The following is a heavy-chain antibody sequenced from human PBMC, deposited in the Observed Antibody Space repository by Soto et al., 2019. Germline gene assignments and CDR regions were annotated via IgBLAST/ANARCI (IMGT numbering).Heavy chain of an antibody. CDR2: IYYSGST. D-gene: IGHD3-3*01. V-gene: IGHV4-39*01. J-gene: IGHJ4*02. CDR1: GGSISSGGYY. CDR3: ARQAGITIFGVVIIPTGIN. Sequence: PSETLSLTCTVSGGSISSGGYYWCWIRQHPGKGLEWIGSIYYSGSTYYNPSLKSRVTISVDTSKNQFSLKLSSVTAADTAVYYCARQAGITIFGVVIIPTGINWGQGTLVTVSS.